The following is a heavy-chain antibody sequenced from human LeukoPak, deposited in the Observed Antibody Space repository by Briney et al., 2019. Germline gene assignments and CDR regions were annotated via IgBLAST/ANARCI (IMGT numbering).Heavy chain of an antibody. D-gene: IGHD5-18*01. CDR3: ARLLTRGYSYGYVY. CDR2: INHSGST. CDR1: GGSFSGYY. V-gene: IGHV4-34*01. Sequence: SETLSLTCAVYGGSFSGYYWSWIRQPPGKGLEWIGEINHSGSTNYNPSLKSRVTISVDTSKNQFSLKLSSVTAADTAVYYCARLLTRGYSYGYVYWGQGTLVTVSS. J-gene: IGHJ4*02.